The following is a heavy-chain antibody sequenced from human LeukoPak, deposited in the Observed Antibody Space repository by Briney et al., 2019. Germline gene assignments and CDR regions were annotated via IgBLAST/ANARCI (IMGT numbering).Heavy chain of an antibody. D-gene: IGHD2-15*01. J-gene: IGHJ4*02. CDR2: IRYDGSNK. Sequence: PGRSLRLSCAASGFTFSSYAMHWVRQAPGKGLEWVAFIRYDGSNKYYADSVKGRFTISRDNSKNTLYLQMNSLRAEDTAVYYCANGGVVVVAAYYFDYWGQGTLVTVSS. V-gene: IGHV3-30*04. CDR1: GFTFSSYA. CDR3: ANGGVVVVAAYYFDY.